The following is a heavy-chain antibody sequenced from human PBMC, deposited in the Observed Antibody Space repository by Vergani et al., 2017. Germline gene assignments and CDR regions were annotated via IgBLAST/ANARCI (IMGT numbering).Heavy chain of an antibody. V-gene: IGHV3-30*18. Sequence: QVQLVESGGGVVQPGRSLRLSCAASGFTFSSYGMHWVRQAPGKGLEWVAVISYDGSNKYYADSVKGRFTISRDNSKNTLYLQMNSLRAEDTAVYYCAKAYDLWSGAHYYYYGMDVWGQGTTVTVSS. CDR3: AKAYDLWSGAHYYYYGMDV. CDR1: GFTFSSYG. J-gene: IGHJ6*02. D-gene: IGHD3-3*01. CDR2: ISYDGSNK.